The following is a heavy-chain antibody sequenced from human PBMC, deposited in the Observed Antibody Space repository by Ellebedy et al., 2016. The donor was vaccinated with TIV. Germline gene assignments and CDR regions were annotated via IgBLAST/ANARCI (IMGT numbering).Heavy chain of an antibody. J-gene: IGHJ6*02. CDR1: GFPFSNYG. D-gene: IGHD2/OR15-2a*01. V-gene: IGHV3-33*01. CDR2: IYYDGKNE. Sequence: GESLKISCAASGFPFSNYGMHWVRQAPGKGLEWVAVIYYDGKNEYYANSVKGRFTVSRDNSKNMVYLQMNSLRAEDTAVYYCARDGVRPYFYNGMDVWGQGTTVSVSS. CDR3: ARDGVRPYFYNGMDV.